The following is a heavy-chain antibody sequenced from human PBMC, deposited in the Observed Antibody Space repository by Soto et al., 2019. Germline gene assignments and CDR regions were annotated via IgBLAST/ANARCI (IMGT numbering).Heavy chain of an antibody. CDR3: AKDAYCSGGSCPIFGWFDP. Sequence: SLRLSCAASGFTFSSYGMHWVRQAPGKGLEWVAVISYDGSNKYYADSVKGRFTISRDNSKNTLYLQMNSLRAEDTAVYYCAKDAYCSGGSCPIFGWFDPWGQGTLVTVSS. J-gene: IGHJ5*02. CDR2: ISYDGSNK. V-gene: IGHV3-30*18. CDR1: GFTFSSYG. D-gene: IGHD2-15*01.